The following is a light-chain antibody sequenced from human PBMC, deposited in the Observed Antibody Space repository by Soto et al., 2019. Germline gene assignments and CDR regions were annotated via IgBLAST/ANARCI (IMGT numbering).Light chain of an antibody. J-gene: IGKJ3*01. CDR1: QSVSSSY. CDR2: GAS. CDR3: QQYGSSPFT. Sequence: IGLTQSPGTLSLSPGERATLSCRASQSVSSSYLAWYQQKPGQAPRLLIYGASSRATGIPDRFSGSGSGTDFTLTISRLEPEDFAVYYCQQYGSSPFTFGPGTKVDNK. V-gene: IGKV3-20*01.